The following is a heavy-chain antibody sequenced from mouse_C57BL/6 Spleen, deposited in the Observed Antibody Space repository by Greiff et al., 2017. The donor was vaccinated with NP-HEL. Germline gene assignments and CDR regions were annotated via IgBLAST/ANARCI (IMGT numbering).Heavy chain of an antibody. CDR2: IDPSDSYP. Sequence: QVQLQQPGAELVMPGASVKLSCKASGYTFTSYWMHWVKQRPGQGLEWIGEIDPSDSYPNYIQKFKGKSTLTVDKSSSTAYMQLSSLKSEDSAVYYCAREVLRNFDYWGQGTTLTVSS. J-gene: IGHJ2*01. CDR3: AREVLRNFDY. CDR1: GYTFTSYW. D-gene: IGHD1-1*01. V-gene: IGHV1-69*01.